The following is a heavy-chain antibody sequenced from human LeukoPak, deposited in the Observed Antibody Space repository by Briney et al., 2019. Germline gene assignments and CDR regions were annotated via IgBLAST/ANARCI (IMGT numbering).Heavy chain of an antibody. D-gene: IGHD3-9*01. CDR3: ASMGSDILTGYQYYYYYYMDV. J-gene: IGHJ6*03. V-gene: IGHV1-24*01. CDR1: GYTLTELS. CDR2: FDPEDGET. Sequence: ASAKVSCKVSGYTLTELSMHWVRQAPGKGLEWMGGFDPEDGETIYAQKFQGRVTMTEDTSTDTAYMELSSLRSEDTAVYYCASMGSDILTGYQYYYYYYMDVWGKGTTVTVSS.